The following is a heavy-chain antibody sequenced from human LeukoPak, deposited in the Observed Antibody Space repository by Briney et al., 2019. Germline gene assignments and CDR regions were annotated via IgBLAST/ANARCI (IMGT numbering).Heavy chain of an antibody. CDR2: MDQSGST. CDR1: GYSISNFYS. CDR3: ARGVASGEANHDFWGRVGTHYYFDF. V-gene: IGHV4-38-2*02. D-gene: IGHD3-3*01. Sequence: PSETLSLTCTVSGYSISNFYSWGWVRPPPEKGLEWIASMDQSGSTYSNPSLESRVTISVDTSKNQFSLQLRSVTAADTAVYYCARGVASGEANHDFWGRVGTHYYFDFWGQGSLVTVSS. J-gene: IGHJ4*02.